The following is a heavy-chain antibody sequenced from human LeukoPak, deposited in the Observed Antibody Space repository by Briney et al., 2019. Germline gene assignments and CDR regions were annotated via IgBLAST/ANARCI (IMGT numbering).Heavy chain of an antibody. Sequence: GASVKVSCKASGYTFTSYYMHWVRQAPGQGLEWMGIINPSGGSTSYAQKFQGRVTMTRDTSTSTVYMELSSLRSEDTAVYYCARVYCSGGSCPDAFDIWGQGQWSPSLQ. D-gene: IGHD2-15*01. CDR2: INPSGGST. CDR3: ARVYCSGGSCPDAFDI. V-gene: IGHV1-46*01. J-gene: IGHJ3*02. CDR1: GYTFTSYY.